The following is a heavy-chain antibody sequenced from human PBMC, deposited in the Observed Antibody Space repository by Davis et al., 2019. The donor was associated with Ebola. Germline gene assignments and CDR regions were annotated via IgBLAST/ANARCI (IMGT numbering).Heavy chain of an antibody. V-gene: IGHV4-59*08. Sequence: PGGSLRLSCTVSGGSISTHYWNWIRQPPGKGLEWIGYVDYSGSTNYNPSLKSRVTISVDTSKNQFSLNLSSVTAADTAVYYCARSRYGDFWSGYYSHYYYMDVWGKGTTVTVSS. CDR3: ARSRYGDFWSGYYSHYYYMDV. J-gene: IGHJ6*03. D-gene: IGHD3-3*01. CDR2: VDYSGST. CDR1: GGSISTHY.